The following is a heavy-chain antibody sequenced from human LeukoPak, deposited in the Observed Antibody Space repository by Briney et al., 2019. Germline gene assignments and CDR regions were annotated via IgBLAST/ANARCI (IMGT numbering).Heavy chain of an antibody. CDR3: AKAKNSGSYHLRPDFDY. V-gene: IGHV3-30*18. J-gene: IGHJ4*02. Sequence: GGSLRLSCAASGFTFSSYGMHWVRQAPGKGLEWVAVISYDGSNKYYADSVKGRFTISRDNSKNTLYLQMNSLRAEDTAVYYCAKAKNSGSYHLRPDFDYWGQGTLVTVSS. CDR2: ISYDGSNK. CDR1: GFTFSSYG. D-gene: IGHD1-26*01.